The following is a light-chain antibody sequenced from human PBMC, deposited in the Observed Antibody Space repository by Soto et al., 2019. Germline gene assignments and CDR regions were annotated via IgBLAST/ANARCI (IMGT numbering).Light chain of an antibody. J-gene: IGKJ5*01. Sequence: EIVLTQSPGTLSLSPGQRATLSCSASQSVGTYLAWYQQKPGQPPRLLISVASSRATGIPDRFSGRGSGTEFTLTISRVEAEDFAVYYCQQYVAPPPITFGQGTRLDIK. CDR2: VAS. CDR1: QSVGTY. V-gene: IGKV3-20*01. CDR3: QQYVAPPPIT.